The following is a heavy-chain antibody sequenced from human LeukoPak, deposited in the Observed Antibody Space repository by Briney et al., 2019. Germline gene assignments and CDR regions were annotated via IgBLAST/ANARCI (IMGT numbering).Heavy chain of an antibody. CDR2: INPNSGGT. V-gene: IGHV1-2*02. J-gene: IGHJ5*02. CDR1: GYTFTGYY. CDR3: ARDSKVGATPGWFDP. Sequence: ASVKVSCKASGYTFTGYYMHWVRQAPGQGLEWMGWINPNSGGTNYAQKFQGRVTMTRDTSISTAYMELSRLRSDDTAVYYCARDSKVGATPGWFDPWGQGTLVTVSS. D-gene: IGHD1-26*01.